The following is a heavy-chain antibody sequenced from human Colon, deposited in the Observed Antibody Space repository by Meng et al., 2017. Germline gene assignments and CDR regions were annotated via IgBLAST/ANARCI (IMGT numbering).Heavy chain of an antibody. CDR2: ISQSGTT. Sequence: QRQESGPGLGKPSGPLSRTCACSSGSISSSNWWSWVRQPPGKGLEWIGEISQSGTTYYTPSLKSRVTITGDWSKNQFSLNLNSVTAADTALYYCVRQGMTSYSWGYWGQGTLVTVSS. CDR3: VRQGMTSYSWGY. V-gene: IGHV4-4*02. J-gene: IGHJ4*02. D-gene: IGHD3-9*01. CDR1: SGSISSSNW.